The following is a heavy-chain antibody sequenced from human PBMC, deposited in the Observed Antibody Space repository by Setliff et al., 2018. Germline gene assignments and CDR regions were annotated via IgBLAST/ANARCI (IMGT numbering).Heavy chain of an antibody. J-gene: IGHJ5*02. V-gene: IGHV1-69*05. CDR3: ARSPALLGIVYLDP. Sequence: SVKVSCKASGDSFSNYAISWVRQAPGQGLEWMGGLIPMFGTPGYAQKFQDRVTITTDESTGTAYMELNSLTSEDTAVYYCARSPALLGIVYLDPWGQGTRVTVSS. CDR1: GDSFSNYA. D-gene: IGHD2-15*01. CDR2: LIPMFGTP.